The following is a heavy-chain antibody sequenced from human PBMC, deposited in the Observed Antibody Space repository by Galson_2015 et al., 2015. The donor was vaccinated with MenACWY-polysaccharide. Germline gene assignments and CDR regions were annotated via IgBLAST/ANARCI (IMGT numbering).Heavy chain of an antibody. CDR1: GGTFNNYA. CDR2: IIPTVNMA. D-gene: IGHD5-12*01. V-gene: IGHV1-69*04. Sequence: SVKVSCKASGGTFNNYATSWVRQAPGQGLEWMGRIIPTVNMANYAQNFQGRVTITADKSTVTAYMELNSLKSEDTAVYYCARVGYSGYDSRFEHWGQGTLVAVSS. J-gene: IGHJ4*02. CDR3: ARVGYSGYDSRFEH.